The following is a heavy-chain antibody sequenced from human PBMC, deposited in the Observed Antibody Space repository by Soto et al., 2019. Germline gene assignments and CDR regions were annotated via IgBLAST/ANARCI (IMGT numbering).Heavy chain of an antibody. CDR1: GFPFGDFG. Sequence: GGSLRLSCAASGFPFGDFGMHWLRQAPGKGLEWVAVISHDGSEKYYVDSVKGRFTISRDNPKNSLYLQMNSLRADDTAVYYCARPLYGSGSVWFDPWGQGTLVTVSS. CDR3: ARPLYGSGSVWFDP. J-gene: IGHJ5*02. V-gene: IGHV3-30*03. D-gene: IGHD3-10*01. CDR2: ISHDGSEK.